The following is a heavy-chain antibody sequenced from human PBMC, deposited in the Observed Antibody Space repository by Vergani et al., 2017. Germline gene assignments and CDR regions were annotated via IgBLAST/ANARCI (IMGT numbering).Heavy chain of an antibody. J-gene: IGHJ4*02. CDR3: TRGVSXLVVTRAPRGFKF. CDR1: GFSFGTYA. D-gene: IGHD6-6*01. V-gene: IGHV3-33*01. CDR2: IWNDERRK. Sequence: QIQLVESGGGVVQTGKSLRLSCRASGFSFGTYAMHWVRRAPGKGLEWVALIWNDERRKYYADSVKGRFTVSRDNAKNMLYLQLTSLRGEDTAVYFCTRGVSXLVVTRAPRGFKFWGRGTSVIVSS.